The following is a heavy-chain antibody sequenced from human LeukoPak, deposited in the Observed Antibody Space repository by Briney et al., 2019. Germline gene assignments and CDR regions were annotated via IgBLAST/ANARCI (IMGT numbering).Heavy chain of an antibody. Sequence: PGGSLRLSCAASGFIFSNYAMSWVRQAPGKGLEWVSGSGSGGGTYYANSVKGRFTISRDNSKNTLYLQMDSLRAEDTAIYYCAKAHSVSAPGCFDPWGQGTLVTVSS. J-gene: IGHJ5*02. V-gene: IGHV3-23*01. CDR3: AKAHSVSAPGCFDP. CDR1: GFIFSNYA. CDR2: SGSGGGT. D-gene: IGHD5-18*01.